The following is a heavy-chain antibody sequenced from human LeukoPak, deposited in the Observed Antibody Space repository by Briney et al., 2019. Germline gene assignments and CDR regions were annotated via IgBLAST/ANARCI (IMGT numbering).Heavy chain of an antibody. D-gene: IGHD3-22*01. CDR3: ARGYYYDSSGRSYFDY. J-gene: IGHJ4*02. CDR2: INHSGST. CDR1: GGSFSGYY. V-gene: IGHV4-34*01. Sequence: SETLSPTCAVYGGSFSGYYWSWIRQPPGKGLEWIGEINHSGSTNYNPSLKSRVTISVDTSKNQFSLKLSSVTAADTAVYYCARGYYYDSSGRSYFDYWGQGTLVTVSS.